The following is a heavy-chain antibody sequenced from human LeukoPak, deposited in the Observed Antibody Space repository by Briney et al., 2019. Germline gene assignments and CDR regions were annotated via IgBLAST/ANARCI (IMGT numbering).Heavy chain of an antibody. J-gene: IGHJ3*02. Sequence: ASVKVSCKASGGTFSSYAISWVRQAPGQGLEWMGRIIPIFGTANYAQKFQGRVTITTDESTSTAYMELGSLRSEDTAVYYCARVGDSYYDSSGYPNAFDIWGQGTMVTVSS. CDR1: GGTFSSYA. V-gene: IGHV1-69*05. CDR2: IIPIFGTA. CDR3: ARVGDSYYDSSGYPNAFDI. D-gene: IGHD3-22*01.